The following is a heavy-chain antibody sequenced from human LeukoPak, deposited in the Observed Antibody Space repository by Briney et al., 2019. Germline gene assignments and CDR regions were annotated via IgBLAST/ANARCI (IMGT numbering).Heavy chain of an antibody. Sequence: PGGSLRLSCAASGFTFSSYSMNWVRQAPGKGLEWVSSISSSSYIYYADSVKGRFTISRDNAKNSLYLQMNSLRAEDTAVYYCARDLLGDYVNFPMDVWGKGTTVTVSS. CDR1: GFTFSSYS. V-gene: IGHV3-21*01. CDR2: ISSSSYI. CDR3: ARDLLGDYVNFPMDV. J-gene: IGHJ6*03. D-gene: IGHD4-17*01.